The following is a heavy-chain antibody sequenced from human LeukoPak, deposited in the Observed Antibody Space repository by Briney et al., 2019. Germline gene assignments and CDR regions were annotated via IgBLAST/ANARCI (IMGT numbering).Heavy chain of an antibody. D-gene: IGHD2-2*01. CDR1: GGSINNYY. CDR2: VSYSGSS. J-gene: IGHJ4*02. Sequence: SETLSLTCTVSGGSINNYYWSWIRQPPGRGLEWIGYVSYSGSSNYYPSLRSRVTISVDTSKNQLSLKLGSVTAADTAVYYCARDYCSSTSCLFDYWGQGTLVSVSS. CDR3: ARDYCSSTSCLFDY. V-gene: IGHV4-59*01.